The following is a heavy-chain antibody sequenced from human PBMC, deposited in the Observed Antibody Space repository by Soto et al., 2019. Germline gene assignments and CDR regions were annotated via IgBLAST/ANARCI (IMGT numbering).Heavy chain of an antibody. V-gene: IGHV1-69*01. J-gene: IGHJ6*02. D-gene: IGHD6-19*01. CDR2: IITIFGTA. CDR3: AKVRYSSPMGYYYGMDV. Sequence: QAQLEQSGGEVKKPGSSVKVSCKASRVAFSKFIVTWVRQAPGLGLEWVGGIITIFGTANYAQKFQGRVTITADEDTSTSYMEVNNLRSEDTAVYYCAKVRYSSPMGYYYGMDVWGQGTTVTVSS. CDR1: RVAFSKFI.